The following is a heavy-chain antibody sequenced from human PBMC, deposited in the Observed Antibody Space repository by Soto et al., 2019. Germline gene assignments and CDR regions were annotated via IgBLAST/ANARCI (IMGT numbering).Heavy chain of an antibody. J-gene: IGHJ4*02. CDR2: ISGSGGTT. Sequence: PGGSLRLSCAASGFTFSSYAMSWVRQAPGKGLEWVSAISGSGGTTYYADSVKGRFTISRDNSKNTLYLQMNSLRTEDTAVYYCARDQERSGSYYPQDYWGQGTLVTVSP. D-gene: IGHD1-26*01. CDR1: GFTFSSYA. V-gene: IGHV3-23*01. CDR3: ARDQERSGSYYPQDY.